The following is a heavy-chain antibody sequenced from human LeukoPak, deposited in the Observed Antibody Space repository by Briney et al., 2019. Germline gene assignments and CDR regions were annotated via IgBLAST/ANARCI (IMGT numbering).Heavy chain of an antibody. D-gene: IGHD3-10*01. CDR3: AKDLSGSGQIMTNDAFGI. CDR1: GFTFISYA. V-gene: IGHV3-23*01. Sequence: GGSLRLSCGASGFTFISYAMSWGRQAPGKGLEWVSAISGSGGRTYYADSVKGRFTISRDNSKNTLYLQMNSLRAEDTAVYYCAKDLSGSGQIMTNDAFGIWGQGTIVTVSS. J-gene: IGHJ3*02. CDR2: ISGSGGRT.